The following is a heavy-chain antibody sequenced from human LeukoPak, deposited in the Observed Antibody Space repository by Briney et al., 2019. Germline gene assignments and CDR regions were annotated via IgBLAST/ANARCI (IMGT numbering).Heavy chain of an antibody. CDR3: AKHPAAISTFDY. D-gene: IGHD2-2*01. CDR2: ISGSGGST. Sequence: GGSLRLSCAASGFTFSSYAMRWVRQAPGKGLEWVSAISGSGGSTYYADSVKGRFTISRDNSKNTLYLQMNSLRAEDTAVYYCAKHPAAISTFDYWGQGTLVTVYS. V-gene: IGHV3-23*01. J-gene: IGHJ4*02. CDR1: GFTFSSYA.